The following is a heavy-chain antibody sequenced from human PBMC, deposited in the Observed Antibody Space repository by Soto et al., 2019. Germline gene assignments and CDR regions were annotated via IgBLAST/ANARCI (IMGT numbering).Heavy chain of an antibody. CDR1: GYTFTGYY. CDR3: AGHKYYYDSSGYYYT. J-gene: IGHJ5*02. D-gene: IGHD3-22*01. V-gene: IGHV1-2*02. CDR2: INPNSGGT. Sequence: ASVKVSCKASGYTFTGYYMHWVRQAPGQGLEWMGWINPNSGGTNYAQKFQGRVTMTRDTSISTAYMELSRLRSDDTAVYYCAGHKYYYDSSGYYYTWGQGTLVTVSS.